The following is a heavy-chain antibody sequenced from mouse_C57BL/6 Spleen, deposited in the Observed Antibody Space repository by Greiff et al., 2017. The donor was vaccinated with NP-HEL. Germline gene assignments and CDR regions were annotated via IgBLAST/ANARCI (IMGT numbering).Heavy chain of an antibody. Sequence: VQLQQSGAELVKPGASVKMSCKASGYTFTSYWITWVKQRPGQGLEWIGDIYPGSGSTNYNEKFKSKATLTVDTSSSTAYMQLSSLTSEDSAVYYCARERLYYGSSYWYFDVWGTGTTVTVSS. D-gene: IGHD1-1*01. V-gene: IGHV1-55*01. CDR1: GYTFTSYW. CDR2: IYPGSGST. J-gene: IGHJ1*03. CDR3: ARERLYYGSSYWYFDV.